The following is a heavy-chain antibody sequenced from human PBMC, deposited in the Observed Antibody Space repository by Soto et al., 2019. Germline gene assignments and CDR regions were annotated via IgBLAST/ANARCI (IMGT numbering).Heavy chain of an antibody. J-gene: IGHJ6*02. Sequence: SLRLSCADSGFTFSSDAMHWFRQAPGNGLEWVAFISYDGSNKYYADSVKGRFTISRDNSKNTLYLQMNSLRAEDTAVYYCARTAPSPQDYYYGMDVWGQGTTVTAP. CDR1: GFTFSSDA. CDR2: ISYDGSNK. V-gene: IGHV3-30-3*01. CDR3: ARTAPSPQDYYYGMDV.